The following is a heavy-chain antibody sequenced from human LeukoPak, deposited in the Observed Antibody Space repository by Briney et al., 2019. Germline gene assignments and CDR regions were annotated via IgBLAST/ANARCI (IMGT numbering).Heavy chain of an antibody. D-gene: IGHD3-22*01. V-gene: IGHV7-4-1*02. Sequence: ASVKVSCKASGYTFTDYGMNWVRPAPGQGLEWMGWINTNTGNPTYAQGFTGRFVFSLDTSVSTAYLQISSLKAEDTAMYYCARGRSSGYYPDRFDYWGQGTLVTVSS. CDR1: GYTFTDYG. CDR3: ARGRSSGYYPDRFDY. J-gene: IGHJ4*02. CDR2: INTNTGNP.